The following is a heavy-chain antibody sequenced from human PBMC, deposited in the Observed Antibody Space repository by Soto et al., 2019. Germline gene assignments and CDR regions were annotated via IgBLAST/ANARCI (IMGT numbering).Heavy chain of an antibody. V-gene: IGHV4-61*01. D-gene: IGHD5-12*01. CDR1: GGSVSSGSYY. J-gene: IGHJ5*02. CDR2: IYYSGST. CDR3: AGGQRGYDSLRFDP. Sequence: QVQLQESGPGLVKPSETLSLTCTVSGGSVSSGSYYWSWIRQPPGKGLEWIGYIYYSGSTNYNPSLNSRVTISVDTSKNQFSLKLSSVTAADTAVYYCAGGQRGYDSLRFDPWGQGTLVTVSS.